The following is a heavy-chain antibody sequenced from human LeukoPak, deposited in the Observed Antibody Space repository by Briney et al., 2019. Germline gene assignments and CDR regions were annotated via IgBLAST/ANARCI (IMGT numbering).Heavy chain of an antibody. J-gene: IGHJ1*01. V-gene: IGHV3-74*01. D-gene: IGHD2-15*01. Sequence: GGSLRLSCAASGFTFSSYWMHWVRQLPGKGLVWVSRINSDGSSTSYADSVKGRFTISRDNAENTLYLQMNSLRAEDTAVYFCAAPSVVAAFQRWGQGTLVTVSS. CDR3: AAPSVVAAFQR. CDR1: GFTFSSYW. CDR2: INSDGSST.